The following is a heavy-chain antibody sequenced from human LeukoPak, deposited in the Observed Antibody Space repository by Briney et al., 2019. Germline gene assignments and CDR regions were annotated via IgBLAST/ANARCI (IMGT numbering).Heavy chain of an antibody. V-gene: IGHV1-2*06. J-gene: IGHJ3*02. Sequence: ASVKVSCKASGYTFTGYYIHWVRQAPGQGLEWMGRINPNNGGTNYAQKFQGRVTMTRDMSMSTAYMELSRLRSDDTAVYYCAGEDNSSGYRPFDIWGQGTMVTVPS. CDR3: AGEDNSSGYRPFDI. CDR2: INPNNGGT. D-gene: IGHD3-22*01. CDR1: GYTFTGYY.